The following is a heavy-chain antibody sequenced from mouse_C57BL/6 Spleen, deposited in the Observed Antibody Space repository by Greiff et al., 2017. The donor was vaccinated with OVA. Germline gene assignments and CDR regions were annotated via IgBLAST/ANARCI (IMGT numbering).Heavy chain of an antibody. D-gene: IGHD2-4*01. J-gene: IGHJ1*03. CDR2: ISSGGSYT. Sequence: EVKLVESGGDLVKPGGSLKLSCAASGFTFSSYGMSWVRQTPDKRLEWVATISSGGSYTYYPDSVKGRFTISRDNAKNTLYLQMSSLKSEDTAMYYCARQGDYDVRYFDVWGTGTTVTVSS. V-gene: IGHV5-6*02. CDR1: GFTFSSYG. CDR3: ARQGDYDVRYFDV.